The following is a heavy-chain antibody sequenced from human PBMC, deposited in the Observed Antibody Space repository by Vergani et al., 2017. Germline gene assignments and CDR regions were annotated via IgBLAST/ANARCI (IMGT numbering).Heavy chain of an antibody. J-gene: IGHJ4*01. V-gene: IGHV3-23*01. CDR3: VKEKIDLGSYFFDS. Sequence: EVQLLQSEGAVVQPGGSLRLSCVASGFTFSSHAMSWVRQGHGQGLEWVSSISGPGLSTYYADSVKGRFSISRDNSKNTVFLQMHSLRAEDTAIYYCVKEKIDLGSYFFDSWGHGILVTVSS. CDR1: GFTFSSHA. CDR2: ISGPGLST. D-gene: IGHD2/OR15-2a*01.